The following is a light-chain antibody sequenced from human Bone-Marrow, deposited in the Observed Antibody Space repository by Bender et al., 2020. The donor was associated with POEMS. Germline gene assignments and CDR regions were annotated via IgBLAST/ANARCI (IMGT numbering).Light chain of an antibody. CDR3: QTYDSTNQGV. V-gene: IGLV6-57*02. CDR2: EDD. Sequence: NFILTQPHSVSESPGKTVTISCTASSGNIASNYVQWYQQRPGSAPTTLIYEDDQRPSGVPDRFSGSIDSSSNSASLTISGLSTEDEADYYCQTYDSTNQGVFGGGTKLTVL. CDR1: SGNIASNY. J-gene: IGLJ2*01.